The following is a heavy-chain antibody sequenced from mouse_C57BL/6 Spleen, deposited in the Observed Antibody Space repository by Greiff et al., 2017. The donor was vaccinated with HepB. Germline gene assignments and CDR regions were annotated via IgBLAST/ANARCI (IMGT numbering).Heavy chain of an antibody. CDR2: ISYDGSN. Sequence: VQLQESGPGLVKPSQSLSLTCSVTGYSITSGYYWNWIRQFPGNKLEWMGYISYDGSNNYNPSLKNRISITRDTSKNQFFLKLNSVTTEDTATYYCARGTGEWFAYWGQGTLVTVSA. J-gene: IGHJ3*01. CDR3: ARGTGEWFAY. CDR1: GYSITSGYY. V-gene: IGHV3-6*01. D-gene: IGHD4-1*01.